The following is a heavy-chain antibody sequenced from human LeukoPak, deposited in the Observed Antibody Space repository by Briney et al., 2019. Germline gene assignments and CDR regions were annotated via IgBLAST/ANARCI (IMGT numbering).Heavy chain of an antibody. V-gene: IGHV3-30*02. Sequence: GGSLRLSCAASGFTFSSYGMHWVRQAPGEGLEWVAFIRFDGNSKYYADSVKGRFTISRDNAKDSLYLQMNSLRAEDTAVYYCARDYSSASDYYYYMDVWGKGTTVTVSS. CDR1: GFTFSSYG. CDR3: ARDYSSASDYYYYMDV. D-gene: IGHD4-11*01. CDR2: IRFDGNSK. J-gene: IGHJ6*03.